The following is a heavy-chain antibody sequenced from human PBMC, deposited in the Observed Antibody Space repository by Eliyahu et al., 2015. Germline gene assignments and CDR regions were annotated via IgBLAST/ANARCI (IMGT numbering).Heavy chain of an antibody. Sequence: GMHWVRQAPGKGLEWVAVISYDGSNKYYADSVKGRFTISRDNSKNTLYLQMNSLRAEDTAVYYCAKENLFVRRKWEPDGMDVWGQGTTVTVSS. CDR1: G. D-gene: IGHD1-26*01. V-gene: IGHV3-30*18. CDR2: ISYDGSNK. CDR3: AKENLFVRRKWEPDGMDV. J-gene: IGHJ6*02.